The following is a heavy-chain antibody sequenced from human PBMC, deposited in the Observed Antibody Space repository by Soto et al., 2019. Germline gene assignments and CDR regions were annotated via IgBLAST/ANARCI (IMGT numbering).Heavy chain of an antibody. Sequence: PSETLSLTCTVSGGSISSDANFWSWIRQLPGRGLEWIGYISYTGRTYYTPSLNSRLTISLDTSKNLFSLRLSAVTAADTAVYFCAIGSFSSSSSWFDPWGQGPLVTVS. CDR3: AIGSFSSSSSWFDP. V-gene: IGHV4-31*03. CDR1: GGSISSDANF. CDR2: ISYTGRT. J-gene: IGHJ5*02. D-gene: IGHD6-6*01.